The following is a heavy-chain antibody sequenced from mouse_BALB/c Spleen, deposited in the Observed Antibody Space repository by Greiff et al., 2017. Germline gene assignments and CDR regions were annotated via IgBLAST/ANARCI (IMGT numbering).Heavy chain of an antibody. J-gene: IGHJ2*01. CDR1: GFTFSSFG. CDR3: AREGDLYYFDY. Sequence: EVMLVESGGGLVQPGGSRKLSCAASGFTFSSFGMHWVRQAPEKGLEWVAYISSGSSTIYYADTVKGRFTISRDNPKNTLFLQMTSLRSEDTAMYYCAREGDLYYFDYWGQGTTLTVSS. CDR2: ISSGSSTI. V-gene: IGHV5-17*02.